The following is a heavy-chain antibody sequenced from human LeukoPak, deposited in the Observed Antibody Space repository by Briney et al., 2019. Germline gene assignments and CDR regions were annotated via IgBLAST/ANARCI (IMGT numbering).Heavy chain of an antibody. J-gene: IGHJ4*02. V-gene: IGHV1-2*06. CDR2: INPNSGGT. D-gene: IGHD3-10*01. Sequence: ASVKVSCKASGYTFTGYYMHWVRQAPGQGLEWMGRINPNSGGTNYAQKFQGRVTMTRDTSISTAYMELSRLRSDDTPVYYCARVVRGVTKILDYWGQGTLVTVSS. CDR1: GYTFTGYY. CDR3: ARVVRGVTKILDY.